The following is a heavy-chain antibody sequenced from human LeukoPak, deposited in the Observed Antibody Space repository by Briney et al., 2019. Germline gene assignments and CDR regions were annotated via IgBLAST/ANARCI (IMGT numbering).Heavy chain of an antibody. CDR3: ARGSIAAAGPFDY. J-gene: IGHJ4*02. D-gene: IGHD6-13*01. V-gene: IGHV1-2*02. CDR1: GYTFTGYY. Sequence: ASVKVSCKASGYTFTGYYMHWVRQAPGQGLEWKGWINPNSGGTNHAQKFQGRVTMTRDTAISTAYMELSRLRSDDTAVYYCARGSIAAAGPFDYWGQGTLVTVSS. CDR2: INPNSGGT.